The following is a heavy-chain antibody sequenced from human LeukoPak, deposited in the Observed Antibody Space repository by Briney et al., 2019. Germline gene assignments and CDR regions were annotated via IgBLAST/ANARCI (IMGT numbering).Heavy chain of an antibody. CDR2: ISGSGGST. Sequence: GGSLRLSCAASGFTFSSYAMSWVRQAPGKGLEWVSAISGSGGSTYYADSVKGRFTISRDNSKNTLYLQMNRLRADDTALYYCAKTYYHETSGSPLTFDIWGQGTMVTVSS. J-gene: IGHJ3*02. CDR1: GFTFSSYA. D-gene: IGHD3-22*01. CDR3: AKTYYHETSGSPLTFDI. V-gene: IGHV3-23*01.